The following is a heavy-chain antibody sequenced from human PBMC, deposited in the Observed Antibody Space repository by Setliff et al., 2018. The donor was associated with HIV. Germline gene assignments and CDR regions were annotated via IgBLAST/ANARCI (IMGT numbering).Heavy chain of an antibody. D-gene: IGHD1-26*01. Sequence: ASVKVSCKASGYTFTSYGISWVRQAPGQGLEWMGWISAYNGNTNYAQKLQGRVTMTTDTSTSTAYMELRSLRSDDTAVYYCARARGSRPPLSDYYYGMDVWGQGTTVTVS. J-gene: IGHJ6*02. CDR2: ISAYNGNT. V-gene: IGHV1-18*01. CDR3: ARARGSRPPLSDYYYGMDV. CDR1: GYTFTSYG.